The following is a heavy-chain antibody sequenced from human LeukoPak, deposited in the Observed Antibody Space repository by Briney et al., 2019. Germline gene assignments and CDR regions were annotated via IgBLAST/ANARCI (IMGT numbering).Heavy chain of an antibody. CDR3: TTKDSYDSSGYLDY. CDR2: IKSKTGGGTT. CDR1: GFTFSNAW. D-gene: IGHD3-22*01. V-gene: IGHV3-15*01. Sequence: PGGSLRLSCAASGFTFSNAWMSWVRQAPGKGLGWVGRIKSKTGGGTTDYAAPVKGRFTISRDESKKTLYLKMHSPKTADTAVYYSTTKDSYDSSGYLDYWGQGTLAPVSS. J-gene: IGHJ4*02.